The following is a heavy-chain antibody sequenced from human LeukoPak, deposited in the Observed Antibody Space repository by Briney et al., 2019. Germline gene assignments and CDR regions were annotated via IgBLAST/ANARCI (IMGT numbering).Heavy chain of an antibody. V-gene: IGHV4-59*01. CDR2: IYYSGST. CDR1: GGSISSYY. D-gene: IGHD1-14*01. J-gene: IGHJ6*03. Sequence: TSETLSLTCTVSGGSISSYYWSWIRQPPGKGLEWIGYIYYSGSTNYNPSLKSRVTISVDTSKNQFSLKLSSVTAADTAVYYCARSEGGSYYYYMDVWGKGTTVTVSS. CDR3: ARSEGGSYYYYMDV.